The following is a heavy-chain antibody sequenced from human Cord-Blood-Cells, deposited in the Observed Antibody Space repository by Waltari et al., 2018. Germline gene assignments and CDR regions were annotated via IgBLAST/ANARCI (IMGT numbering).Heavy chain of an antibody. Sequence: QVQLVQSGAEVKKPGASVKVSCKASGYTFTSYGISWVRQATGQGLEWMGWISAYNGNTNYAQKLQGRVTMTTDTSTSTAYMELRSLRSDDTAVYYCARDRVRGIPASFPYYFDYWGQGTLVTVSS. V-gene: IGHV1-18*04. CDR2: ISAYNGNT. CDR1: GYTFTSYG. CDR3: ARDRVRGIPASFPYYFDY. J-gene: IGHJ4*02. D-gene: IGHD3-16*01.